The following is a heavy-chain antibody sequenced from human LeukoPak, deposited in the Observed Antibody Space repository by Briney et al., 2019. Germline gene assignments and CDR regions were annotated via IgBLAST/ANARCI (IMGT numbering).Heavy chain of an antibody. D-gene: IGHD2-2*01. V-gene: IGHV4-31*03. J-gene: IGHJ5*02. CDR1: GGSISSGGYY. CDR3: VRVGDCTSAACHDPRFDP. CDR2: IYHSGNT. Sequence: SQTLSLTCTVSGGSISSGGYYWSWIRQLPGKGLEWIGYIYHSGNTVYKPSLRSRVTMSVDTSKNQFSLKLSSVTAADTGVYYCVRVGDCTSAACHDPRFDPWGQGTLVTVSS.